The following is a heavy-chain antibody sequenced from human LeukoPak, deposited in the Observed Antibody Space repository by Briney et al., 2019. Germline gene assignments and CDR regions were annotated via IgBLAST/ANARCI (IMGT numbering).Heavy chain of an antibody. V-gene: IGHV4-34*01. CDR3: ARWSIEWELRGDAFDI. CDR2: INHSGST. CDR1: GGSFSGYY. J-gene: IGHJ3*02. D-gene: IGHD1-26*01. Sequence: SETLSLTCAVYGGSFSGYYWSWIRQPPGKGLEWIGEINHSGSTYYNPSLKSRVTISVDTSKNQFSLKLSSVTAADTAVYYCARWSIEWELRGDAFDIWGQGTMVTVSS.